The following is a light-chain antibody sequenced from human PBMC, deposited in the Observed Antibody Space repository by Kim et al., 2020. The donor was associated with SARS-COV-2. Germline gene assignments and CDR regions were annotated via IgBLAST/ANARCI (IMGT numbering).Light chain of an antibody. CDR2: LGS. J-gene: IGKJ5*01. CDR3: MQALQSTVT. CDR1: QSLLHSNGYNY. Sequence: DIVMTQSPLSLPVTPGEPASISCRSSQSLLHSNGYNYLDWYLQKPGQSPQLLIYLGSNRASGVPDRFSGSGSGTDFTLKISRVEAEDFGVYYCMQALQSTVTFGQGTRLEIK. V-gene: IGKV2-28*01.